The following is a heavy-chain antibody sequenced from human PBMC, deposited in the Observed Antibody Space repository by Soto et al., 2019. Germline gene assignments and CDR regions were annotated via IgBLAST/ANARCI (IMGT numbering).Heavy chain of an antibody. V-gene: IGHV3-48*02. D-gene: IGHD4-17*01. CDR3: ARGSLTTVTNFDY. CDR2: ISASSTTI. Sequence: GGSLRLSCAASGFTFSSYSMDWFRQAPGKGLECISYISASSTTIYYADSVKGRFTISRDNAKNSLYLQMNSLRDEDTAVYYCARGSLTTVTNFDYWGQGTLVTVSS. J-gene: IGHJ4*02. CDR1: GFTFSSYS.